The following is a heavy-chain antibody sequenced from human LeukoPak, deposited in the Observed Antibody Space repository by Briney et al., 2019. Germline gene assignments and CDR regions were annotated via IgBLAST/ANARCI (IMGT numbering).Heavy chain of an antibody. D-gene: IGHD1-1*01. J-gene: IGHJ4*02. V-gene: IGHV1-69*13. CDR3: ATPPTGTTTTGEFYFDS. CDR1: GGTFSSYT. Sequence: AASVKVSCKASGGTFSSYTIALVRQAPGQGLEWLGGIIPLFGSANYAQKFQGRVTVTADESTSTAYMELSSLRSEDTAVYYCATPPTGTTTTGEFYFDSWGQGTLVTVSA. CDR2: IIPLFGSA.